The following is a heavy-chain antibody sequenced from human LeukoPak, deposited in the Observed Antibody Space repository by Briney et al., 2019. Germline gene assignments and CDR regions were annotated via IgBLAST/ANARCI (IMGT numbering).Heavy chain of an antibody. CDR3: ARDLSYYDILTGYYRSPYGMDV. D-gene: IGHD3-9*01. CDR1: GFTFSSYA. Sequence: GRSLRLSCAASGFTFSSYAMHWVRQAPGKGLEWVAVISYDGSNKYYADSVKGRFTISRDNSKNTLYLQMNSLRAEDTAVYYCARDLSYYDILTGYYRSPYGMDVWGQGTTVTVSS. J-gene: IGHJ6*02. CDR2: ISYDGSNK. V-gene: IGHV3-30-3*01.